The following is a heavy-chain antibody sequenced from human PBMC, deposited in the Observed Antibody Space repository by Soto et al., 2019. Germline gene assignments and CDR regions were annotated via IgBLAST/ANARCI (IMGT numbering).Heavy chain of an antibody. Sequence: EVQLLESGGGLVQPGGSLRLSCAASGFTFSSYAMRWVRQAPGKGLEWVSAISGSGDSTYYAGSVKGRFTISRDNSKNTVYLQMNSLRGEDTAVYYCARRGSGSYYDYWGQGTLVTVSS. CDR2: ISGSGDST. CDR1: GFTFSSYA. CDR3: ARRGSGSYYDY. V-gene: IGHV3-23*01. J-gene: IGHJ4*02. D-gene: IGHD1-26*01.